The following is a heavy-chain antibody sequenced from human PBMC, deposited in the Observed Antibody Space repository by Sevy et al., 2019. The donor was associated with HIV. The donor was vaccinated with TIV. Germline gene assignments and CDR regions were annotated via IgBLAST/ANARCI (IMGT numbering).Heavy chain of an antibody. J-gene: IGHJ6*02. D-gene: IGHD2-2*02. V-gene: IGHV3-33*05. CDR3: ARDINQLLYGGSNYYYGTDV. Sequence: GGSLRLSCAASGFTFSTYGMHWVRQAPGKGLEWVAVISYDGSNKNYGDSVKGRFTISRDNSKNTLYLQMNSLRAEDTAVYYCARDINQLLYGGSNYYYGTDVWGQGTTVTVSS. CDR1: GFTFSTYG. CDR2: ISYDGSNK.